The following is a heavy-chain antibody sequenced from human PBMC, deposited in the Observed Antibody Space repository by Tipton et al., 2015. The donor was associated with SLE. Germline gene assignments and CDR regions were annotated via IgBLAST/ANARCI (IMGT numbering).Heavy chain of an antibody. CDR2: IGGSGTHT. CDR3: AKLATVTALDY. CDR1: ELPLSDFA. Sequence: GSLRLSCTASELPLSDFATSWVRQAPGKGLEWVSTIGGSGTHTYYADSVKGRFTISKDNSRNTMWLQMNSLNPDDTAVYYCAKLATVTALDYWGQGTLVIVSS. D-gene: IGHD5-24*01. J-gene: IGHJ4*02. V-gene: IGHV3-23*01.